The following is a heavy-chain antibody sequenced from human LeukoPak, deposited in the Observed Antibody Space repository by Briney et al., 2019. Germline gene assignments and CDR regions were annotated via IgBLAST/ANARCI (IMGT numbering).Heavy chain of an antibody. D-gene: IGHD6-19*01. CDR2: ISTTGSSM. CDR1: GFTFSSYE. V-gene: IGHV3-48*03. CDR3: ARVQRGIAVALDY. J-gene: IGHJ4*02. Sequence: GGSLRLSCAASGFTFSSYEMNWVRQAPGKGLEWVSYISTTGSSMYYADSVKGRFTISRDNVKNLLYLQMNSLRAEDTAVYYCARVQRGIAVALDYWGQGTLATVSS.